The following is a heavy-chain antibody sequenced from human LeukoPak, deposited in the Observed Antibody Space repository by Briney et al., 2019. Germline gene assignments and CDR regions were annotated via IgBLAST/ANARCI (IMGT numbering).Heavy chain of an antibody. V-gene: IGHV4-34*01. CDR1: GGSFSGYY. J-gene: IGHJ5*02. Sequence: SETLSLTCAVYGGSFSGYYWSWIRQPPGKGLEWIGEINHSGSTNYNPPLKSRVTISVDTSKNQFSLKLSSVTAADTAVYYCARGLVSRIAARVASSFDPWGQGTLVTVSS. CDR3: ARGLVSRIAARVASSFDP. D-gene: IGHD6-6*01. CDR2: INHSGST.